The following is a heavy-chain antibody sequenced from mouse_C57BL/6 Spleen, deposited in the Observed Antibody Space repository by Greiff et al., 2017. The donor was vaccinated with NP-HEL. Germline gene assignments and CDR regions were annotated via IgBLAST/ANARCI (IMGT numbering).Heavy chain of an antibody. D-gene: IGHD2-3*01. CDR1: GYTFTDYY. Sequence: EVQLQQSGPELVKPGASVKISCKASGYTFTDYYMNWVKQSHGKSLEWIGDINPNNGGTSYNQKFKGKATLTVDKSSSTAYMELRSLTSEDSAVYYCARDGYWAYWGQGTLVTVSA. CDR2: INPNNGGT. V-gene: IGHV1-26*01. CDR3: ARDGYWAY. J-gene: IGHJ3*01.